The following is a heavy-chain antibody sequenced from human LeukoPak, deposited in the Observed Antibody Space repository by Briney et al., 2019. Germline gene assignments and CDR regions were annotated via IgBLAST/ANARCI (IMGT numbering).Heavy chain of an antibody. J-gene: IGHJ3*02. CDR1: GGSISNYY. CDR2: MHYRGSN. Sequence: SETLSLTCTVYGGSISNYYWSWIRQPPGKRLEWIGYMHYRGSNNYNPSLTSRVTISEDTSKNQLFLKLTSVTAADTAMYFCARPLGGDLDAFDIWGQGTMVTVSS. D-gene: IGHD3-16*01. V-gene: IGHV4-59*01. CDR3: ARPLGGDLDAFDI.